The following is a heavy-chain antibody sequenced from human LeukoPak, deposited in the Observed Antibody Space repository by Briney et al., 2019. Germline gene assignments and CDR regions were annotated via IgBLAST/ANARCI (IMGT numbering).Heavy chain of an antibody. J-gene: IGHJ6*02. V-gene: IGHV1-18*01. CDR2: ISAYNGNT. CDR1: GYTFTSYG. Sequence: ASVKVSCKASGYTFTSYGISWVRQAPGQGLEWMGWISAYNGNTNYAQKLQGRVTMTTDTSTSTAYMELRSLRSDDTAVYYCARDGYCSSATVYYYGMDVWGQGTTVTVSS. CDR3: ARDGYCSSATVYYYGMDV. D-gene: IGHD2-2*03.